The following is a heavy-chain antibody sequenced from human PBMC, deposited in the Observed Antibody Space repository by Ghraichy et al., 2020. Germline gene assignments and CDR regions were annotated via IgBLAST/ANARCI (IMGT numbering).Heavy chain of an antibody. D-gene: IGHD3-9*01. CDR3: ARDAGVRSYYDILTGYWYYYYYGMDV. CDR1: GFTFSSYA. V-gene: IGHV3-30*04. Sequence: LSLTCAASGFTFSSYAMHWVRQAPGKGLEWVTVISYDGSNKYYADSVKGRFTISRDNSKNTLYLQMNSLRAEDTAVYYCARDAGVRSYYDILTGYWYYYYYGMDVWGQGTTVTVSS. J-gene: IGHJ6*02. CDR2: ISYDGSNK.